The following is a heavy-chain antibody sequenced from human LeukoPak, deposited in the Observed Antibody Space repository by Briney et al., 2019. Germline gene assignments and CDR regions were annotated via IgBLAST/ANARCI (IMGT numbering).Heavy chain of an antibody. Sequence: ASVKVSCKASGYTFTGYYMHWVRQAPGQGLEWMGWINPNSGGTNYAQKFQGGVTMTRDTSISTAYMELSRLRSDDTAVYYCAREGGDGYSNAFDIWGQGTMATVSS. CDR1: GYTFTGYY. V-gene: IGHV1-2*02. CDR3: AREGGDGYSNAFDI. J-gene: IGHJ3*02. D-gene: IGHD5-18*01. CDR2: INPNSGGT.